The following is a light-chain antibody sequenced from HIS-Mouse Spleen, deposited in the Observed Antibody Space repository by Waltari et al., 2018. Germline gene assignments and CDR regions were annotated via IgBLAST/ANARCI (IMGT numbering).Light chain of an antibody. CDR1: QSVSSY. CDR3: QQRSNWLT. CDR2: DAS. J-gene: IGKJ4*01. Sequence: EIVFTQSPATLSLSPGERATLACRASQSVSSYLAWYQQKPGQAPRRLIYDASNRATGIPARFSGSGSGTDFTLTISSLEPEDFAVYYCQQRSNWLTFGGGTKVEIK. V-gene: IGKV3-11*01.